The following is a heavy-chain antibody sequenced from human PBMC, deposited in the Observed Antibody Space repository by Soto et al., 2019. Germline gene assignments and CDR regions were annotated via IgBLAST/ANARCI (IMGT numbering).Heavy chain of an antibody. V-gene: IGHV3-7*05. CDR1: GFTFSGSW. CDR3: ARGGN. J-gene: IGHJ4*02. CDR2: IKYDGSVE. Sequence: GGSLSLSCTASGFTFSGSWMSWVRQAPGKGLEWVANIKYDGSVETYVDSVKGRFTISRDNAKSSLSLQMNSLRADDTAVYYCARGGNWGQGTLVTVSS.